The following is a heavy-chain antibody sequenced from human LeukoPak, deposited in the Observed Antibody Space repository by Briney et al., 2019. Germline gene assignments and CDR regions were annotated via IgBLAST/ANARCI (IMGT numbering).Heavy chain of an antibody. CDR1: GYSISSGYY. J-gene: IGHJ4*02. Sequence: ETLSLTCTVSGYSISSGYYWGWIRQPPGKGLEWIGSIYHSGSTYYNPSLKSRVTISVDTSKNQFSLKLSSVAAADTAVYYCARVDQLLYYYFDYWGQGTLVTVSS. D-gene: IGHD2-2*02. CDR3: ARVDQLLYYYFDY. CDR2: IYHSGST. V-gene: IGHV4-38-2*02.